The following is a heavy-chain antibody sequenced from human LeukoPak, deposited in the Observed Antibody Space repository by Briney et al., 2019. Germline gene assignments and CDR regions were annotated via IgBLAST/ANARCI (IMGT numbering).Heavy chain of an antibody. CDR1: GYPFTYYY. CDR2: INPNTGGA. Sequence: GAPVKVSCKASGYPFTYYYIHWVRQAPGQGLEWMGWINPNTGGANYAQKFQGRVTMTRDTSISTAYMELSRLRSDDTAVYYCATDSSGYYLPLFDHWGQGTPVTVSS. CDR3: ATDSSGYYLPLFDH. J-gene: IGHJ4*02. V-gene: IGHV1-2*02. D-gene: IGHD3-22*01.